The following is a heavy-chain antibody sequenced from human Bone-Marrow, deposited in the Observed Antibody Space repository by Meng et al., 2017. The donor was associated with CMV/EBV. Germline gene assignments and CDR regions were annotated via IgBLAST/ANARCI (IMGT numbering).Heavy chain of an antibody. CDR3: ARSLEELLRADY. J-gene: IGHJ4*02. CDR2: ISTSSSYI. V-gene: IGHV3-21*04. Sequence: GESLKISCAAAGFSFSSYNMNWVRQAPGKGLEWVSFISTSSSYIYYADSVKGRFTISRDNAKNSLYLQMNSLRAEDTAVYYCARSLEELLRADYWGQGTLVTVSS. CDR1: GFSFSSYN. D-gene: IGHD1-26*01.